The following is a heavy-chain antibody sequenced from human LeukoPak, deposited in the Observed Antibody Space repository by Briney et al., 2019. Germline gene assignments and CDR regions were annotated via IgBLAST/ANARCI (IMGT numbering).Heavy chain of an antibody. CDR1: GYTFTSYY. Sequence: ASVKVSCKASGYTFTSYYIHWVRQAPGQGLDWMGVINPSGGTTSYAQKFQGRVTMTRDTSTSTVYMELSSLTSEDTAVYYPARDRAVAGFRFDYWGQGTRVTVSS. CDR3: ARDRAVAGFRFDY. D-gene: IGHD6-19*01. J-gene: IGHJ4*02. V-gene: IGHV1-46*01. CDR2: INPSGGTT.